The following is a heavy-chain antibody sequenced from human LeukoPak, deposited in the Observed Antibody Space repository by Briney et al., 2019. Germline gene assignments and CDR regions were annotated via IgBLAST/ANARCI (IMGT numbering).Heavy chain of an antibody. D-gene: IGHD2-2*01. Sequence: ASVTVSCTASGYTFTSYGISWVRQAPGQGLEWMGWISAYNGNTNYAQKLQGRVTMTTDTSTSTAYMELRSLRSDDTAMYYCARVPIVVVPAAFYYYMDVWGKGTTVTVSS. V-gene: IGHV1-18*01. CDR3: ARVPIVVVPAAFYYYMDV. CDR2: ISAYNGNT. J-gene: IGHJ6*03. CDR1: GYTFTSYG.